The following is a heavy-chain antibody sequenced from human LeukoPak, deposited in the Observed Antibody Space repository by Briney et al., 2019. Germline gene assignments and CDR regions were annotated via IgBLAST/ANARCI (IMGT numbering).Heavy chain of an antibody. CDR3: ARAVLGGYCSSTSCPPRHCYYDMDV. J-gene: IGHJ6*02. CDR1: GGSFSGYY. V-gene: IGHV4-34*01. CDR2: INHSGST. D-gene: IGHD2-2*01. Sequence: SETLSLTCAVYGGSFSGYYWSWIRQPPGKGLEWIGEINHSGSTNYDPSLKSRVTISVDTSKNQFSLKLSSVTAADTAVYYCARAVLGGYCSSTSCPPRHCYYDMDVWGQGTTVTVSS.